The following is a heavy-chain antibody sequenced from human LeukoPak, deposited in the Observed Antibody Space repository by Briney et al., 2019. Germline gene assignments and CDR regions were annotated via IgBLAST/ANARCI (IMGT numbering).Heavy chain of an antibody. V-gene: IGHV4-30-2*01. CDR1: GGSISSGGYP. J-gene: IGHJ4*02. Sequence: SQTLSLTCAVSGGSISSGGYPWSWIRQPPGKGLEWIGYIYHSGSTYYNPSLKSRVTISVDRSKNQFSLKLSSVTAADTAVYYCARDSAAAGTIDYWGQGTLVTVSS. D-gene: IGHD6-13*01. CDR2: IYHSGST. CDR3: ARDSAAAGTIDY.